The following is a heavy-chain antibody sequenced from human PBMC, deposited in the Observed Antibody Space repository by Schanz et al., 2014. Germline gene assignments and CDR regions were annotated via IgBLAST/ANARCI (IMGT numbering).Heavy chain of an antibody. Sequence: DVQLAESGGGLVQPGGSLRLSCAASGFTLSSYALSWVRQSPGKGLEWVSAINTADTTYYADSVKGRFTISGDNSKNTLFLQMNSLRVEDTAVYYCAKVGLYYYGSGFDYWGQGTLVTVSS. V-gene: IGHV3-23*04. CDR2: INTADTT. J-gene: IGHJ4*02. CDR3: AKVGLYYYGSGFDY. D-gene: IGHD3-10*01. CDR1: GFTLSSYA.